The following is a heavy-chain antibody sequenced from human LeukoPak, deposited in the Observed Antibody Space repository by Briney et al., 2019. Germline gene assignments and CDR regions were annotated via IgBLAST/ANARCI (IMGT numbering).Heavy chain of an antibody. D-gene: IGHD6-13*01. CDR1: GYTFTGYY. V-gene: IGHV1-2*02. CDR2: INPNSGGT. CDR3: ARVRDSSWSNYYFDY. Sequence: ASVKVSCKASGYTFTGYYMHWVRQAPGQGLEWMGWINPNSGGTNYAQKFQGRVTMTRDTSISTAYMELSRLRSDDTAVYYCARVRDSSWSNYYFDYWGQGTLVTVSS. J-gene: IGHJ4*02.